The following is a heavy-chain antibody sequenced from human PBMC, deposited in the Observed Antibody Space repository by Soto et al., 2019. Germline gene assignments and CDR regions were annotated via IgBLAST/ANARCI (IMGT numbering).Heavy chain of an antibody. V-gene: IGHV3-23*01. D-gene: IGHD6-25*01. CDR1: GFAFSSYG. J-gene: IGHJ4*02. Sequence: EVELLESGGDLVHPGGSLRLSCAASGFAFSSYGMSWVRLAPGKGLEWVSSISSSGSEKFYAASVKGRFTISRDSSKNTLYLDMSSLRPEDTALYYCVRRGYNWQFSDYWGQGTPVTVSS. CDR2: ISSSGSEK. CDR3: VRRGYNWQFSDY.